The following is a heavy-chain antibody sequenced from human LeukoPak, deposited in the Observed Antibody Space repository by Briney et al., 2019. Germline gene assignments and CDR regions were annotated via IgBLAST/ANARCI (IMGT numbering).Heavy chain of an antibody. V-gene: IGHV3-53*05. D-gene: IGHD2-2*01. CDR3: ARGYCSSTSCSYYMDV. CDR2: IYSGGST. J-gene: IGHJ6*03. Sequence: GGSLRLSCAASGFTVSSNYMSWVRRAPGKGLEWVSVIYSGGSTYYADSVKGRFTISRDNSKNTLYLQMNSLRAEDTAVYYCARGYCSSTSCSYYMDVWGKGTTVTVSS. CDR1: GFTVSSNY.